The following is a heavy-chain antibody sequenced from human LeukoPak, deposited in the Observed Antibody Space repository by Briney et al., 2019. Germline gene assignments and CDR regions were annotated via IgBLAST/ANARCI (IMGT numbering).Heavy chain of an antibody. CDR1: GYTFTGYY. D-gene: IGHD6-13*01. CDR3: ARDPNKIAAAGPPGVDY. V-gene: IGHV1-2*06. Sequence: ASVKVSCKASGYTFTGYYMHWVRQAPGQGLEWMGRINPNSGGTNYAQKFQGRVTMTRDTSISTAYIELSRLRSDDTAVYYCARDPNKIAAAGPPGVDYWGQGTLVTVSS. J-gene: IGHJ4*02. CDR2: INPNSGGT.